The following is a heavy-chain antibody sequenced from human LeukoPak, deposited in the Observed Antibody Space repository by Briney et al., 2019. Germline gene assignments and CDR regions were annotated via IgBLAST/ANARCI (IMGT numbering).Heavy chain of an antibody. J-gene: IGHJ6*03. Sequence: EGSLRLSCAASGFSFSNYNMNWVRQAPGKGLEGVSSITSSSTYIYYADSVKGRFTISRDNAKNSLYLQLNSLRAEDTAIYYCASDPYSGSYGAYYYYYMDVWGKGTTVTVSS. CDR3: ASDPYSGSYGAYYYYYMDV. CDR1: GFSFSNYN. V-gene: IGHV3-21*01. D-gene: IGHD1-26*01. CDR2: ITSSSTYI.